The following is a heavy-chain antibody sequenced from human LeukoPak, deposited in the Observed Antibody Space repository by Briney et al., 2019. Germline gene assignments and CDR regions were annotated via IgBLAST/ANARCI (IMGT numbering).Heavy chain of an antibody. CDR3: ARDRGIAARPPALGY. V-gene: IGHV1-18*01. J-gene: IGHJ4*02. CDR2: ISAYNGNT. Sequence: ASVKVSCKASGYTFTSYGISWVRQAPGQGLEWMGWISAYNGNTNYAQKLQGRVTMTTDTSTSTAYMVLRSLRSDDTAVYYCARDRGIAARPPALGYWGQGTLVTVSS. D-gene: IGHD6-6*01. CDR1: GYTFTSYG.